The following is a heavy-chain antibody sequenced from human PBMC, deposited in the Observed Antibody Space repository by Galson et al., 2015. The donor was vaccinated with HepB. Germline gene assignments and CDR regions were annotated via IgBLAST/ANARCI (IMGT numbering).Heavy chain of an antibody. Sequence: SETLSLTCTVSGGSISSYYWSWIRQPPGKGLEWIGNIYYSGSTNYNPSLKSRVIISVDTSKNQFSLKLSSVTAADTAVYYCARGGEWLDNWFDPWGQGTLVTVSS. J-gene: IGHJ5*02. CDR3: ARGGEWLDNWFDP. CDR1: GGSISSYY. CDR2: IYYSGST. D-gene: IGHD6-19*01. V-gene: IGHV4-59*12.